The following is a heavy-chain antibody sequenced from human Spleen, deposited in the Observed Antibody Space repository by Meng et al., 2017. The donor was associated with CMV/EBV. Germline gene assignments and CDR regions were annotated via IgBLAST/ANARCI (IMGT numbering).Heavy chain of an antibody. J-gene: IGHJ4*02. V-gene: IGHV3-74*01. Sequence: ESVNMPWAASGVTFSTYWMQWVRQALGKGLVWVSRINMDGSSTSYADVVKGRFTISRDNAKNTLYLEMNSLRAEDTAVYYCGREMVRAYSVDNWGQGTLVTVSS. CDR1: GVTFSTYW. CDR2: INMDGSST. CDR3: GREMVRAYSVDN. D-gene: IGHD3-10*01.